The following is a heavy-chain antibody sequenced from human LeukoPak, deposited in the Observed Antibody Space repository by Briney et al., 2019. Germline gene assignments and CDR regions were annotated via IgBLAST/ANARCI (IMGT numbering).Heavy chain of an antibody. CDR1: GYTFTGYY. J-gene: IGHJ6*03. CDR3: ARGLRYFDWLQSKGDLTNYYMDV. Sequence: PRASVKVSCKASGYTFTGYYMHWVRQAPGQGLEWMGWINPNSGGTNYAQKFQGRVTMTRDTSISTAYMELSSLRSEDTAVYYCARGLRYFDWLQSKGDLTNYYMDVWGKGTTVTVSS. CDR2: INPNSGGT. D-gene: IGHD3-9*01. V-gene: IGHV1-2*02.